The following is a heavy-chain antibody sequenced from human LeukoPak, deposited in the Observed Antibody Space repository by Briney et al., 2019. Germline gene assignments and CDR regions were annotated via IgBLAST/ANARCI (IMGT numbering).Heavy chain of an antibody. V-gene: IGHV3-21*01. CDR3: ARVAVSGPTGWFDS. J-gene: IGHJ5*01. CDR2: ISSTSAYI. CDR1: GFALKSYS. Sequence: GGSLRLSCAGSGFALKSYSLTWVRQAPGKGLEWVSSISSTSAYIHYADSVKGRFTISRDNVDNVVYLEMNSLGAEDTATYYCARVAVSGPTGWFDSWGQGTLVIVSS. D-gene: IGHD2-8*02.